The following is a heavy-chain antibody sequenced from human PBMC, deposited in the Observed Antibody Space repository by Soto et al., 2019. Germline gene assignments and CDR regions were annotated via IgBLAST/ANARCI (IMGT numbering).Heavy chain of an antibody. J-gene: IGHJ6*02. Sequence: GGSLRLSCAASGFTFSSYSMNWVRQAPGKGLEWVSAISSSSSYIYYADSVKGRFTISRDYAKNSLYLQMNSLRAEDRAVYYYARELKRGGRADYYGMDVCGQGTTVTVSS. V-gene: IGHV3-21*06. CDR1: GFTFSSYS. CDR3: ARELKRGGRADYYGMDV. CDR2: ISSSSSYI.